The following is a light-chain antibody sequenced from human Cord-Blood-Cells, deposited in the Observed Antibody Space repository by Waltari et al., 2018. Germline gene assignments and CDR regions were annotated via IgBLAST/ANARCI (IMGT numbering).Light chain of an antibody. V-gene: IGKV1-33*01. CDR1: QDISNY. CDR3: QQYVISLLT. CDR2: DAS. Sequence: DIQMTKSPSPLSASVGERATITCQASQDISNYLNWYQQKPGKAPKLLIYDASNLETGVPSRFSGSGSGTDFTFTISSLQPEDIATYYCQQYVISLLTFGGGTKVEIK. J-gene: IGKJ4*01.